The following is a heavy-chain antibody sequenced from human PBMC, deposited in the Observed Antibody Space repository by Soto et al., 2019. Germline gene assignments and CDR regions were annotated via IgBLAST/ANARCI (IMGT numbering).Heavy chain of an antibody. CDR1: GFTFSSYG. D-gene: IGHD3-22*01. J-gene: IGHJ4*02. CDR2: IWYDGSNK. V-gene: IGHV3-33*01. Sequence: QVQLVESGGGVVQPGRSLRLSCAASGFTFSSYGMHWVRQAPGKGLEWVAVIWYDGSNKYYADSVKGRFTISRDNSKNTLYLQMNSLRAEDTAVYYCARGESPHYYDSSDPLDYWGQGTLVTVSS. CDR3: ARGESPHYYDSSDPLDY.